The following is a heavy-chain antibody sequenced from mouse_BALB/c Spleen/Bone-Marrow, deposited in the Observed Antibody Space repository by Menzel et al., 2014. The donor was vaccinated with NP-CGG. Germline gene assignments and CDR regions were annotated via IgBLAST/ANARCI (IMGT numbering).Heavy chain of an antibody. CDR3: TRGELRYAMDY. J-gene: IGHJ4*01. V-gene: IGHV1S22*01. CDR2: IYPGSGSN. D-gene: IGHD4-1*01. Sequence: LQQPGSELVRPGASVKLSCKASGYTFTSYWMHWVRQRPGQGLEWIGNIYPGSGSNNYDEKFKSKATLTVDTSSSTAYMQLSSLTSEDSAVYYCTRGELRYAMDYWGQGTSVTVSS. CDR1: GYTFTSYW.